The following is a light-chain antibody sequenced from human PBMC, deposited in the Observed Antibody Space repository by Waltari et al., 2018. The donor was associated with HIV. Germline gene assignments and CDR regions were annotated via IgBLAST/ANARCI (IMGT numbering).Light chain of an antibody. V-gene: IGLV3-25*03. J-gene: IGLJ3*02. Sequence: SYELTQPHSVSVSPGQTARNTCSGDALPKQYAYWYQQKPGQAPVLVIYKDSERPSGIPERFSGSSSGTTATLIISGVQAEDEADYYCQSADSSGTYWVFGGGTKLTVL. CDR1: ALPKQY. CDR3: QSADSSGTYWV. CDR2: KDS.